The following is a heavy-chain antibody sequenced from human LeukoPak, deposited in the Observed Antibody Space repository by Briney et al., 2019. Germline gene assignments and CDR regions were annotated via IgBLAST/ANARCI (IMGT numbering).Heavy chain of an antibody. J-gene: IGHJ4*02. CDR2: MSPNSGNT. CDR3: ARGPPNWGYDY. CDR1: GGTFSSYA. V-gene: IGHV1-8*02. D-gene: IGHD7-27*01. Sequence: ASVKVSCKASGGTFSSYAINWVRQATGQGPEWMGWMSPNSGNTGYAQKFQGRVTMTRSTSMSTAYMELSSLRPEDTAVYYCARGPPNWGYDYWGQGTLVTVSS.